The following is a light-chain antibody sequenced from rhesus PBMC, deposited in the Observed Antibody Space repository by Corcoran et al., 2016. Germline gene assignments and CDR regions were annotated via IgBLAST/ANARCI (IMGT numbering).Light chain of an antibody. Sequence: DIVMTQTPLSLSVTPGEPASISCRSSQSLLHSNGYTYLHWYLQKPGLSPQLLSYEASNRASGVPDRFSGCGSGTDFTLKISRVEAEDVGVYYCEQTLQTPLTFGGGTKVEIK. V-gene: IGKV2-78*01. CDR3: EQTLQTPLT. CDR1: QSLLHSNGYTY. CDR2: EAS. J-gene: IGKJ4*01.